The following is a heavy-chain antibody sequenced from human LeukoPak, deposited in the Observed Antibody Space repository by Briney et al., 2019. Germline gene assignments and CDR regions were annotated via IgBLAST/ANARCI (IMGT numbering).Heavy chain of an antibody. V-gene: IGHV4-34*01. CDR3: ARSNSYGPGTHYLHH. Sequence: SETLSLTCDVSGGSLTGHYWSWVRQPPGKGLEWIGEINRDGSSYNNPSLKSRVTISIDTSKNQFSLRLSSVTAADTGVYYCARSNSYGPGTHYLHHWGQGTLVTVSS. CDR1: GGSLTGHY. D-gene: IGHD3-10*01. CDR2: INRDGSS. J-gene: IGHJ4*02.